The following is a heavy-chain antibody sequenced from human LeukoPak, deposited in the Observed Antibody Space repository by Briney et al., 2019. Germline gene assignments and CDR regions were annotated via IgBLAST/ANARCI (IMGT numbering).Heavy chain of an antibody. CDR3: AKVTYGSGTYGAFDY. V-gene: IGHV3-23*01. J-gene: IGHJ4*02. D-gene: IGHD3-10*01. CDR2: IRGSGTST. Sequence: GGSLRLSCAGSGFTFSSYGMSWVRQAPGKGLEWVSCIRGSGTSTYYADSVKGRFTISRDNSKNTLYLQMNSLRAEDTAIYYCAKVTYGSGTYGAFDYWGQGTLVTVSS. CDR1: GFTFSSYG.